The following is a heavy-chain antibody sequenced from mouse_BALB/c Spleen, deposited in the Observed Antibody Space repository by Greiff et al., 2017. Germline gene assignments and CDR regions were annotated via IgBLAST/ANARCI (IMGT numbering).Heavy chain of an antibody. V-gene: IGHV1S137*01. Sequence: QVQLQQSGAELVRPGVSVKISCTGSGYTFSDYAMHWVKQSHAKGLEWIGFISTDYGDASYNQKFKGKATMTVDKSSSTAYMELARLTSEDSAIYYCAPSYRNAMDYWGQGTSVTVSS. J-gene: IGHJ4*01. CDR1: GYTFSDYA. CDR2: ISTDYGDA. D-gene: IGHD2-5*01. CDR3: APSYRNAMDY.